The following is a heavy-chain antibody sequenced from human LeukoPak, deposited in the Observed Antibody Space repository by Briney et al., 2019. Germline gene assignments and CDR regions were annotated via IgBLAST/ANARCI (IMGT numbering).Heavy chain of an antibody. J-gene: IGHJ5*02. D-gene: IGHD3/OR15-3a*01. V-gene: IGHV4-39*01. CDR2: IYYSGST. CDR1: GGSISSSSYY. CDR3: ARHWTNNWFDP. Sequence: KPSETLSLTCTVSGGSISSSSYYWGWIRQPPGKGLEWIGGIYYSGSTYYNPSLKSRVTISVDTSKNQFSLKLSSVTAADTAVYYCARHWTNNWFDPWGQGTLVTVSS.